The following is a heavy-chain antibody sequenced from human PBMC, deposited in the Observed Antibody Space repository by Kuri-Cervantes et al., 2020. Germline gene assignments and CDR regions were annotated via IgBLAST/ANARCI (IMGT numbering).Heavy chain of an antibody. J-gene: IGHJ1*01. D-gene: IGHD2/OR15-2a*01. CDR3: ARAPSISLLYLQH. CDR2: ISYDGSNK. CDR1: GFTFSSYA. V-gene: IGHV3-30-3*01. Sequence: GESLKISCAASGFTFSSYAMHWVRQAPGKGLEWVAVISYDGSNKYYADPVKGRFTISRDNSKNTLYLQMNSLRAEDTAVYYCARAPSISLLYLQHWGQGTLVTVSS.